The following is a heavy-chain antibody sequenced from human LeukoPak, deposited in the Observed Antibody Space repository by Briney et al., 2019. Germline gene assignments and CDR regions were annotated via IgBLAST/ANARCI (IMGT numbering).Heavy chain of an antibody. CDR1: GFSFSSYA. CDR2: ISGSGGST. D-gene: IGHD1-14*01. Sequence: GGSLSHSCPSSGFSFSSYAMSWVRHAPGKGLEWVSAISGSGGSTFYADSVKGRFTISRDNSKNTLYLQMNSLRAEDTAVYYCATHPKISNQGYWGQGTLVTVSS. J-gene: IGHJ4*02. CDR3: ATHPKISNQGY. V-gene: IGHV3-23*01.